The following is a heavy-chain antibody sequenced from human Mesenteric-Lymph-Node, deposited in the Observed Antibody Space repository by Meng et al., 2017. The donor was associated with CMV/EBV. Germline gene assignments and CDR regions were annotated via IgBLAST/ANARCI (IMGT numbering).Heavy chain of an antibody. Sequence: SETLSLTCIVSGDSISSSTYYWGWIRQPPGKGLEWIGSIYYGGSTYYNPSLKSRVTISVDTSKNQFSLKLSSVTAADTAVYYCASTGSMAARVFRYWGQGTLVTVSS. CDR1: GDSISSSTYY. CDR3: ASTGSMAARVFRY. CDR2: IYYGGST. J-gene: IGHJ4*02. V-gene: IGHV4-39*01. D-gene: IGHD6-6*01.